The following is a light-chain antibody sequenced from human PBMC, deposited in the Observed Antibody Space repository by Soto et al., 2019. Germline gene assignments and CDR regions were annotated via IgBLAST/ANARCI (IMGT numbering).Light chain of an antibody. Sequence: DIQMTQSPSSLSASVGDRVTITCRASQSISGYLNWYQKKSGQAPRLLMYAASSLQSGVPSRFSGSGSGTDFTLTISSLQPEDFATYYCQQYESLPLTFGQGTRLEIK. V-gene: IGKV1-39*01. CDR1: QSISGY. J-gene: IGKJ5*01. CDR2: AAS. CDR3: QQYESLPLT.